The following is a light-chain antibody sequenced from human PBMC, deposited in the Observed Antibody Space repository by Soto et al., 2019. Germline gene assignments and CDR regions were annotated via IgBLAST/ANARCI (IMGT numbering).Light chain of an antibody. J-gene: IGKJ4*01. CDR1: QSVSNF. CDR2: DAS. CDR3: KQRSSWPPLT. V-gene: IGKV3-11*01. Sequence: EIVLTQSPATLSLSPGERATLSCRASQSVSNFLAWYQQKPGQAPRLLIYDASNRATGIPARFGGSGSGTDFTLTISSLEPEDFAVYYCKQRSSWPPLTFGGGTKVEIK.